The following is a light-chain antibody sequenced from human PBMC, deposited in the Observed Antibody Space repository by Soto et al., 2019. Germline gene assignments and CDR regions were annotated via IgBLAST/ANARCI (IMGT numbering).Light chain of an antibody. CDR2: GSS. CDR1: ETISTN. CDR3: QQYSNWPPAIT. V-gene: IGKV3-15*01. Sequence: EIVLTQSPGTLSLSPVERATLSCMATETISTNLAWFQRKPGQPPRLLIYGSSTRATGVPDRFSGSGSGTEFTLIISSLQSEDVALYYCQQYSNWPPAITFGQGTRLEIK. J-gene: IGKJ5*01.